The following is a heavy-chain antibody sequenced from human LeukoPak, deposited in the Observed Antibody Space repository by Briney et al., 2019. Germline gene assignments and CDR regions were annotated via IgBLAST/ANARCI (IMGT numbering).Heavy chain of an antibody. Sequence: GGSLRLSCAASGFTFSSYSMNWVRQAPGKGLEWVSSISSSSSYIYYADSVKGRFTISRDNARNSLYLQMNSLRAEDTAVYYCVVAGTGGFDYWGQGTLVTVSS. CDR1: GFTFSSYS. J-gene: IGHJ4*02. V-gene: IGHV3-21*01. D-gene: IGHD6-19*01. CDR3: VVAGTGGFDY. CDR2: ISSSSSYI.